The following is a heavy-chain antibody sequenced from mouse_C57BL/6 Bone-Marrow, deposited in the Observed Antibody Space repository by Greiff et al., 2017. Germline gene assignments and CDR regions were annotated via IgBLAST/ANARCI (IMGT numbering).Heavy chain of an antibody. CDR3: TPLITTVVATFDY. V-gene: IGHV14-4*01. D-gene: IGHD1-1*01. Sequence: VQLKESGAELVRPGASVKLSCTASGFNIKDDYMHWVKQRPEQGLEWIGWIDPENGDTEYASKFQGKATITADTSSNTAYLQLSSLTSEDTAVYYCTPLITTVVATFDYWGQGTTLTVSS. CDR2: IDPENGDT. CDR1: GFNIKDDY. J-gene: IGHJ2*01.